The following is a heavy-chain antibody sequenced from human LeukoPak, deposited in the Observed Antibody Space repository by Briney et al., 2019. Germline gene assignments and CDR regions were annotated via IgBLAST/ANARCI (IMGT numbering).Heavy chain of an antibody. D-gene: IGHD3-22*01. V-gene: IGHV3-30-3*01. CDR1: GFTFSSYA. J-gene: IGHJ4*02. CDR2: ISYDGSNK. CDR3: ARDWGEVITTPFDY. Sequence: PGGSLRLSRAASGFTFSSYAMHWVRQAPGKGLEWVAVISYDGSNKYYADSVKGRFTISRDNSKNTLYLQMNSLRAEDTAVYYCARDWGEVITTPFDYWGQGTLVTVSS.